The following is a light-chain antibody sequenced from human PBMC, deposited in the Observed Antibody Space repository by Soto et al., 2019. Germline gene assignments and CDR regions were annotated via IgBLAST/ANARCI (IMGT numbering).Light chain of an antibody. J-gene: IGKJ4*01. V-gene: IGKV3-15*01. CDR2: GAS. CDR3: QQDNNWPPLT. CDR1: QSVSSN. Sequence: EIVMTQSPATLSVSPGERATLSCRASQSVSSNLAWYQQKPGQAPRLLIYGASTRATGIPARFSGSGSGTEFTLTISSLQSEDFAGYYCQQDNNWPPLTFGGGNKVEIK.